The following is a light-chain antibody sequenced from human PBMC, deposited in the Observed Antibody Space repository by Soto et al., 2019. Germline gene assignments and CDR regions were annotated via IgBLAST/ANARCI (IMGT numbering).Light chain of an antibody. V-gene: IGKV1-5*01. CDR3: QHYNSHSPPWT. CDR1: QSINNW. CDR2: DAS. Sequence: DIQMTQSPSTLSASIGDRVTITCRASQSINNWLAWYQQKPGKVPNLLIFDASTLEGGVPSRFSGSGSGTEFTLTINSLQRDDFATYFCQHYNSHSPPWTFGQGTKVDI. J-gene: IGKJ1*01.